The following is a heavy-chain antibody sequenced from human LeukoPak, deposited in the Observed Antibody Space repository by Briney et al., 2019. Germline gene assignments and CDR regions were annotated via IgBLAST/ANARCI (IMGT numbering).Heavy chain of an antibody. CDR3: ARGAGDFGTWFYFDY. Sequence: ASVKVSCKASGYTFTGYYIHWVRQAPGQGLEWMGWINPNSGGTNYAQKFQGRVTMTRDTSNTTAYMELSRLRSDDTAVYYCARGAGDFGTWFYFDYWGQGTLVTVSS. CDR2: INPNSGGT. V-gene: IGHV1-2*02. CDR1: GYTFTGYY. J-gene: IGHJ4*02. D-gene: IGHD1-26*01.